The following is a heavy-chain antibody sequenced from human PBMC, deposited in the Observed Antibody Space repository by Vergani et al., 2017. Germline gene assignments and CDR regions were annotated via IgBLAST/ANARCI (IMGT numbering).Heavy chain of an antibody. CDR3: ARGDILTGYYSGHPFDY. Sequence: QVQLQQWGPGLLKPSETLSLTCAVYGGSLSGYYWSWIRQPPGKGLEWFGEINHSGSTNYNPSLKSRVTITVDTSKNQFSLKLSSVTAADTAVDYCARGDILTGYYSGHPFDYWGQGTLVTVSS. V-gene: IGHV4-34*01. CDR1: GGSLSGYY. CDR2: INHSGST. D-gene: IGHD3-9*01. J-gene: IGHJ4*02.